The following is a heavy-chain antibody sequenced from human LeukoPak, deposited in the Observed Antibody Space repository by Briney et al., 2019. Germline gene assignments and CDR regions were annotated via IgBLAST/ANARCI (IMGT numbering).Heavy chain of an antibody. J-gene: IGHJ4*02. CDR1: IGSISNYY. D-gene: IGHD3-16*01. CDR3: ARGGGPPSYLDF. V-gene: IGHV4-59*01. Sequence: PSETLSLTCTVSIGSISNYYWSWIRQPPGKGLEWIGYIHYSGSTKYKASLRSRVTISLDTSKNQFSLRMASVTAADTAVYYCARGGGPPSYLDFWGQGTLVTVSS. CDR2: IHYSGST.